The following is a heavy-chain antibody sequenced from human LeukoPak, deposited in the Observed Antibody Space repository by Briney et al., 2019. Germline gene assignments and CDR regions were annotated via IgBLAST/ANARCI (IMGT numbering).Heavy chain of an antibody. V-gene: IGHV1-18*01. D-gene: IGHD3-9*01. J-gene: IGHJ4*02. CDR2: ISAYNGNT. CDR3: ARDNLGGSYDILTGSRLQVDY. Sequence: ASVKVSCKASGYTFTSYGISWVRQAPGQGLEWMGWISAYNGNTNYAQKLQGRVTMTTDTSTRTAYMELRSLRSDDTAVYYCARDNLGGSYDILTGSRLQVDYWGQGTLVTVSS. CDR1: GYTFTSYG.